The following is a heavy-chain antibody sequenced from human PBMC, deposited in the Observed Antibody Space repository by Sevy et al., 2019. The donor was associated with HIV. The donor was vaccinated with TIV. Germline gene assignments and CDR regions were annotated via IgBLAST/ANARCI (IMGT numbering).Heavy chain of an antibody. CDR3: ARGLLNWDGLDL. Sequence: GGSLRLSCAASGFTFSNSRMNWVRQAPGKGLEWISSITFLSNYIYYSDSVKGRFTISRDNAKNSLFLQMNGLRAEDTAVYFCARGLLNWDGLDLWGQGTTVTVSS. V-gene: IGHV3-21*01. CDR2: ITFLSNYI. D-gene: IGHD7-27*01. J-gene: IGHJ6*02. CDR1: GFTFSNSR.